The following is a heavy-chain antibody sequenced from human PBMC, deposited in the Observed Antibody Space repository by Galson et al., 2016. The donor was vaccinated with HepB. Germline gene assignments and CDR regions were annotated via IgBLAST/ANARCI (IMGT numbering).Heavy chain of an antibody. CDR1: GDSFTDYL. D-gene: IGHD5-24*01. J-gene: IGHJ4*02. CDR3: ARLTQRPTRYFDY. V-gene: IGHV5-51*01. CDR2: VSPTKYNA. Sequence: QSGAEVKKPGDSLKISCLVSGDSFTDYLIVWVRQMPGKGLDWQGIVSPTKYNARYSPSVHGHVPISVGRSINTAFLQWDSLKASNTGMYYCARLTQRPTRYFDYWGQGTLVIVSS.